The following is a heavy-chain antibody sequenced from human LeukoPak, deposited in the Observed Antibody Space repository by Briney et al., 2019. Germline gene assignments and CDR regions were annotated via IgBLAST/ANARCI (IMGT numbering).Heavy chain of an antibody. D-gene: IGHD6-6*01. CDR2: ISGSSGST. V-gene: IGHV3-23*01. J-gene: IGHJ4*02. CDR1: GFTFSSYA. CDR3: AREGKIAARLPYYFDY. Sequence: GGSLRLSCAASGFTFSSYAMSWVRQAPGKELEWVSAISGSSGSTYYADSVKGRFTISRDNSKNTLYLQMNSLRAEDTAVYYCAREGKIAARLPYYFDYWGQGTLVTVSS.